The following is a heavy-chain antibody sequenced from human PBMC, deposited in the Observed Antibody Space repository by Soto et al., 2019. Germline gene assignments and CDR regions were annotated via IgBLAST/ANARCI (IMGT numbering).Heavy chain of an antibody. CDR3: ARAIGPMIFDV. CDR1: GDSVSSNSPA. J-gene: IGHJ3*01. CDR2: TYYRSKWYN. V-gene: IGHV6-1*01. D-gene: IGHD3-16*01. Sequence: SQTLSLTCAISGDSVSSNSPAWNWIRQSPSRGLEWLGRTYYRSKWYNDYAVVVKSRLTITPDTSKNQFSLQLNSVTPEDTAVYYCARAIGPMIFDVWGQGTMVTV.